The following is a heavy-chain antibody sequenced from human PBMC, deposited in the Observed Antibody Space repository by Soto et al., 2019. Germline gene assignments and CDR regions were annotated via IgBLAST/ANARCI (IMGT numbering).Heavy chain of an antibody. CDR2: INAGNGNT. V-gene: IGHV1-3*01. J-gene: IGHJ4*02. Sequence: ASVKVSCKASGYTFTRYAMHWVRQAPGQRLEWMGWINAGNGNTKYSQKFQGRVTITRDTSASTAYMELSSLRSEDTAVYYCARDLGISEAAAGGVDYWGQGTLVTVSS. CDR1: GYTFTRYA. D-gene: IGHD6-13*01. CDR3: ARDLGISEAAAGGVDY.